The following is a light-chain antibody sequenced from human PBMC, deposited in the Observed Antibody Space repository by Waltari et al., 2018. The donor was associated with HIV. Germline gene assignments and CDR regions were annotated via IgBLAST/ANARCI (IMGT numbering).Light chain of an antibody. CDR2: EVG. J-gene: IGLJ1*01. CDR1: SSDMSPYYR. CDR3: ISYTTTNYYV. V-gene: IGLV2-14*01. Sequence: QSALTQPASVSGSPGQSITISCTDSSSDMSPYYRFSLYQQFPGNAPKLIIYEVGNRPSGVSNRFSGSKSGNTASLTISGLQAEDEADYYCISYTTTNYYVFGPGTWVTVL.